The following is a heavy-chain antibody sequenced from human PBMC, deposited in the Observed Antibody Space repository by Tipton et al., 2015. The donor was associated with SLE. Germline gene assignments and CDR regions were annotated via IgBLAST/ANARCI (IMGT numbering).Heavy chain of an antibody. V-gene: IGHV3-21*01. CDR1: GFSFSSYS. CDR2: ISSSSSYI. Sequence: SLRLSCAASGFSFSSYSMNWVRQAPGKGLEWVSSISSSSSYIYYADSVKGRFTISRDNAKNSLYLQMNSLRAGDTAVYYCARDCRYSSGCYDSFDIWGQGTIVTVSS. J-gene: IGHJ3*02. D-gene: IGHD6-19*01. CDR3: ARDCRYSSGCYDSFDI.